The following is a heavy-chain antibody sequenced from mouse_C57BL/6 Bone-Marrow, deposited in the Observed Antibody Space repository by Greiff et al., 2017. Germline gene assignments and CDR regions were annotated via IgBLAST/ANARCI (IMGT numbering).Heavy chain of an antibody. CDR1: GFNIKDDY. D-gene: IGHD1-1*01. Sequence: VQLKQSGAELVRPGASVKLSCTASGFNIKDDYMHWVKQRPEQGLEWIGWIDPENGDTEYASKFQGKATITADTSSNTAYLQLSSLTSEDTAVYYCTTYYGSSYWYYYAMDYWGQGTSVTVSS. CDR2: IDPENGDT. CDR3: TTYYGSSYWYYYAMDY. J-gene: IGHJ4*01. V-gene: IGHV14-4*01.